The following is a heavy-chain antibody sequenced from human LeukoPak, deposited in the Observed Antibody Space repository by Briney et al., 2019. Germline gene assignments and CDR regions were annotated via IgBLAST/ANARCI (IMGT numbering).Heavy chain of an antibody. CDR1: GGSITSNGYY. J-gene: IGHJ4*02. CDR2: IYQSGTT. Sequence: SETLSLTCIVSGGSITSNGYYWAWIRQPPGMGLEWMESIYQSGTTYYNSSLKSRVSMSIATSKNQFSLTLRSVTAADTAVYFCARGGTMVSTIGYWGQGTLVTVSS. D-gene: IGHD3-10*01. CDR3: ARGGTMVSTIGY. V-gene: IGHV4-39*07.